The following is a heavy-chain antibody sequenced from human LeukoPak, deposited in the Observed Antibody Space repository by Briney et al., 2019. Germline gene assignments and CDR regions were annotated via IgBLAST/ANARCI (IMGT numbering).Heavy chain of an antibody. V-gene: IGHV1-69*05. J-gene: IGHJ6*03. Sequence: GASVKVSCKASGGTFSSYAISWVRQAPGQGLEWMGGIIPIFGTANYAQKFQGRVTITTDESTSTAYMELSSLRTEDTALYYCAKDGNSGWSNYYYYYMDVWGKGTTVTVSS. D-gene: IGHD6-19*01. CDR3: AKDGNSGWSNYYYYYMDV. CDR1: GGTFSSYA. CDR2: IIPIFGTA.